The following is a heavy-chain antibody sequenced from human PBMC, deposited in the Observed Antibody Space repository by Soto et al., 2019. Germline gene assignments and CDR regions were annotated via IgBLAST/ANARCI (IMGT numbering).Heavy chain of an antibody. CDR1: GFDFTYYA. CDR3: AKDEGVGGTLGLFDY. J-gene: IGHJ4*02. CDR2: MSSDGSKI. D-gene: IGHD1-26*01. Sequence: QVQLVESGGGAVQPGESLRLSCVASGFDFTYYAMHWVRQAPGKGLESVAVMSSDGSKIHHTDSVKGRFTIARDSSKNTLYLQMNSLRKGDTAVYFCAKDEGVGGTLGLFDYWGQGTLVSVSS. V-gene: IGHV3-30*18.